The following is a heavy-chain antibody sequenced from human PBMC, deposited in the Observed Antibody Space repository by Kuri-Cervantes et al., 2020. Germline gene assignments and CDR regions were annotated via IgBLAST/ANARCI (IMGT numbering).Heavy chain of an antibody. CDR2: ISYDGKNK. CDR3: ARETNIYGDYGNYYGMDV. CDR1: GFIFNDYA. V-gene: IGHV3-30*04. J-gene: IGHJ6*02. D-gene: IGHD4-17*01. Sequence: GESLKISCAASGFIFNDYAIHWVRQAPGKGLEWVALISYDGKNKYYADSVKGRFTISRDNSKNTLYLQMNSLRVEDTAVYYCARETNIYGDYGNYYGMDVWGQGTTVTVSS.